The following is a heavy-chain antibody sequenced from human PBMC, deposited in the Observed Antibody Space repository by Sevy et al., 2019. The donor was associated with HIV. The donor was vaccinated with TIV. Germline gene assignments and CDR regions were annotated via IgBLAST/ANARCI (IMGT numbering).Heavy chain of an antibody. J-gene: IGHJ6*02. CDR1: GYILSNYW. V-gene: IGHV5-51*01. CDR3: ARATAGTAPHYSYYTMDI. D-gene: IGHD6-13*01. Sequence: GESLKISCKGSGYILSNYWIAWVRQMPGKGLEWMGIIYPGDSDSRYSPSFQGQVTISADKSISTAFLQWSNLKASDTAKYYCARATAGTAPHYSYYTMDIWGQGTTVTVSS. CDR2: IYPGDSDS.